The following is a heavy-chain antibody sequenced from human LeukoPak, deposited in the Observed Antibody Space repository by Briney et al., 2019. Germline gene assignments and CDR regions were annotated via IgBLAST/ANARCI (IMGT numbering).Heavy chain of an antibody. CDR1: GFTFSSYA. J-gene: IGHJ6*02. CDR3: ARDLRVYYYDFWSGYSNGMDV. CDR2: IKQDGSEK. V-gene: IGHV3-7*01. D-gene: IGHD3-3*01. Sequence: PGGSLRLSCAASGFTFSSYAMSWVRQAPGKGLEWVANIKQDGSEKYYVDSVKGRFTISRDDAKNSLYLQMNSLRAEDTAVYYCARDLRVYYYDFWSGYSNGMDVWGQGTTVTVSS.